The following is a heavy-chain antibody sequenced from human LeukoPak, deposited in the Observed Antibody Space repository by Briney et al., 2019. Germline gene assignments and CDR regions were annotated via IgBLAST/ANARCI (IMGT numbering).Heavy chain of an antibody. CDR3: ARGGWDAFDI. D-gene: IGHD2-15*01. CDR1: GFTFSGHV. CDR2: IRYDGSNK. J-gene: IGHJ3*02. V-gene: IGHV3-33*01. Sequence: GGSLRLSCAASGFTFSGHVMHWVRQAPGKGLEWVAVIRYDGSNKYYADSVKGRFTISRDNAKNSLCLQMNSLRAEDTAVYYCARGGWDAFDIWGQGTMATVSS.